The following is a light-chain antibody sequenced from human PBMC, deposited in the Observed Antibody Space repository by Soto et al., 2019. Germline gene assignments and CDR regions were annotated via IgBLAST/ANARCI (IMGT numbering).Light chain of an antibody. CDR2: EVS. CDR3: CSSGGSPTYV. CDR1: SSDIGAYKY. Sequence: QSALTQPASVSGSPGQSITISCTGTSSDIGAYKYVSWYQHHPGKAPKLVISEVSNRPSGVSNRFSGSKSGNTASLTISGLKVEDEADYYCCSSGGSPTYVFGTGTKLTVL. J-gene: IGLJ1*01. V-gene: IGLV2-23*02.